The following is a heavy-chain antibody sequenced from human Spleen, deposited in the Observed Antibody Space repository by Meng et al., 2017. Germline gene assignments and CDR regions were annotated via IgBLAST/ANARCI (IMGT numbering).Heavy chain of an antibody. Sequence: GESLKISCAASGIAFNRYSMNWVRQAPGKGLEWVANIKQDGSETYYVDSVKGRFTISRDNSKNTLYLQMNSLRAEDTAVYYCARDMIVATDQYPYYYHYGMDVWGQGTTVTVSS. D-gene: IGHD5-12*01. J-gene: IGHJ6*02. CDR3: ARDMIVATDQYPYYYHYGMDV. CDR1: GIAFNRYS. CDR2: IKQDGSET. V-gene: IGHV3-7*01.